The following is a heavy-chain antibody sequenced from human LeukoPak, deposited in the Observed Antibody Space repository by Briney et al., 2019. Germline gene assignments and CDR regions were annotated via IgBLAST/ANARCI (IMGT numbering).Heavy chain of an antibody. V-gene: IGHV3-30*18. D-gene: IGHD3-10*01. CDR3: AKEFGELFANVYYYCGMDV. CDR2: ISYDGSNK. CDR1: GFTFSSYG. Sequence: GRSLRLSCAASGFTFSSYGMHWVRQAPGKGLEWVAVISYDGSNKYYADSVKGRFTISRDNSKNTLYLQMNSLRAEDTAVYYCAKEFGELFANVYYYCGMDVWGKGTTVTVSS. J-gene: IGHJ6*04.